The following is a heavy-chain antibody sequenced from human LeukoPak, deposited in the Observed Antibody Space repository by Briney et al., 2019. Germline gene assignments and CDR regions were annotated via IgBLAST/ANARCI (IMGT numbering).Heavy chain of an antibody. D-gene: IGHD3-9*01. CDR2: ISSNGGST. CDR1: GFTFSSYA. J-gene: IGHJ5*02. CDR3: ARDRRRYGFDP. Sequence: GGSLRLSCAASGFTFSSYAMHWVRQAPGKGLEYVSAISSNGGSTYYANSVKGRFTISRDNSKNTLYLQMGSLRAEDMAVYYCARDRRRYGFDPWGQGTLVTVTS. V-gene: IGHV3-64*01.